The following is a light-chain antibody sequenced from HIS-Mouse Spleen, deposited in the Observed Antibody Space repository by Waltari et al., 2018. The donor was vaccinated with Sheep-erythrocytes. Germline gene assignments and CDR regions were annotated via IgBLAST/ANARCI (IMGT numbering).Light chain of an antibody. V-gene: IGLV2-23*01. CDR3: CSYAGSSTPWV. CDR2: EGS. J-gene: IGLJ3*02. Sequence: QSALTQPASVSGSPGQSITISCTGTSSDVGSYNLVSWYQQHPGKAPKLMIYEGSKRPSGVANRCAGSTSGTTASLTISGLQAEDEADYYCCSYAGSSTPWVFGGGTKLTVL. CDR1: SSDVGSYNL.